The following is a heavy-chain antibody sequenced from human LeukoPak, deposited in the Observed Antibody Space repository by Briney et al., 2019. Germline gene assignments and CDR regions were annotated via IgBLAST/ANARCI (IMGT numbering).Heavy chain of an antibody. CDR2: IYPGDSDT. CDR3: ARHQKDSSDNSGLVPGYFYGLDV. V-gene: IGHV5-51*01. Sequence: KAGESLKISCNSYGYSFNTYWIAWVRQMPGKGLEWMGSIYPGDSDTRYCPSFQDQVTISADKSTTTADMQWSSLKASDTAMYYCARHQKDSSDNSGLVPGYFYGLDVWGQGTTVTVSS. CDR1: GYSFNTYW. J-gene: IGHJ6*02. D-gene: IGHD6-19*01.